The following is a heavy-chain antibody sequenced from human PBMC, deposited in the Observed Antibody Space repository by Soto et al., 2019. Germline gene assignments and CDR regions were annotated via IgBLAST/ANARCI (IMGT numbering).Heavy chain of an antibody. Sequence: ASLKVSYNASGYTCTGYYMHWVRQAPGQGLEWMGWINPNSGGTNYAQKFQGWVTMTRDTSISTAYMELSRLRSDDTAVYYCARSSAPYYYYGMDVGGQGTAVTVTS. J-gene: IGHJ6*01. CDR3: ARSSAPYYYYGMDV. CDR1: GYTCTGYY. CDR2: INPNSGGT. V-gene: IGHV1-2*04.